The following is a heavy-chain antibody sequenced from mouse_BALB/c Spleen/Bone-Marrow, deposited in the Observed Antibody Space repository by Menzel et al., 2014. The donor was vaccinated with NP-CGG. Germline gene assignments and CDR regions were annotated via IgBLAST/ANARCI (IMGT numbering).Heavy chain of an antibody. D-gene: IGHD4-1*01. J-gene: IGHJ3*01. CDR2: IWAGGNT. CDR3: ARELGAWFAY. CDR1: GFSLTSYG. V-gene: IGHV2-9*02. Sequence: VKVVESGPGLVAPSQSLSITCTVSGFSLTSYGVRWVRQPPGKGLEWLGIIWAGGNTNYNSALMSRLSISKDNSKSQVFLKMNSLQTDDTAMYYCARELGAWFAYWGQGTLVTVSA.